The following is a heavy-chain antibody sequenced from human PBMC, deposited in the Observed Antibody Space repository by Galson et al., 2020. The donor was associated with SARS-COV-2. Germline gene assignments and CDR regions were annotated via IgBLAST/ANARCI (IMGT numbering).Heavy chain of an antibody. CDR3: ARALGYSSGWYTMRAGMDV. Sequence: SETLSLTCAVYGGSFSGYYWSWIRQPPGKGLEWIGEINHSGSTNYNPSLKSRVTISVDTSKNQFSLKLSSVTAADTAVYYCARALGYSSGWYTMRAGMDVWGQGTTVTVSS. CDR2: INHSGST. D-gene: IGHD6-19*01. J-gene: IGHJ6*02. V-gene: IGHV4-34*01. CDR1: GGSFSGYY.